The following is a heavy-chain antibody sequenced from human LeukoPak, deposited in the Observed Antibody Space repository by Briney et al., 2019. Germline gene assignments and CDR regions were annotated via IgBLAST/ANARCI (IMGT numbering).Heavy chain of an antibody. J-gene: IGHJ6*02. CDR3: ARLQDYYYYYGMDV. CDR1: GYTFTGYY. CDR2: INPNSGGT. D-gene: IGHD2-15*01. V-gene: IGHV1-2*02. Sequence: GASVKVSCKASGYTFTGYYMHWVRQAPGQGVEWMGWINPNSGGTNYAQKFQGRVTMTRDTSISTAYMELSRLRSDDTAVYYCARLQDYYYYYGMDVWGQGTAVTVSS.